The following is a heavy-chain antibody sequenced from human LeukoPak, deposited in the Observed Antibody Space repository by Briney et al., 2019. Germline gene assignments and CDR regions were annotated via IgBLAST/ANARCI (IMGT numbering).Heavy chain of an antibody. V-gene: IGHV3-30-3*01. Sequence: GGSLRLSCAASGFTFSTYFMHWVRQAPGKGLEWVADIASDGSHTFYVESVKGRFTISRDNSKNTLYLQMNSLRAEDTAVYYCASVDYWGQGTLVTVSS. CDR3: ASVDY. CDR1: GFTFSTYF. J-gene: IGHJ4*02. CDR2: IASDGSHT.